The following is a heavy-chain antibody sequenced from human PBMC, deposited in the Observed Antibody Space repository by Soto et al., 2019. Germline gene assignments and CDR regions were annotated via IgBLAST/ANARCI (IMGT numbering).Heavy chain of an antibody. CDR3: ARGHSYGKFDY. CDR2: FYGADTT. J-gene: IGHJ4*02. CDR1: GFSVRDNY. D-gene: IGHD5-18*01. V-gene: IGHV3-66*01. Sequence: PGGSLRLSCAASGFSVRDNYMIWVRQAPGKGLQWVSFFYGADTTDNADSVKGRFTISRDLSTNTLYLQMDSLRVEDTAVYYCARGHSYGKFDYWGQGTLVTVSS.